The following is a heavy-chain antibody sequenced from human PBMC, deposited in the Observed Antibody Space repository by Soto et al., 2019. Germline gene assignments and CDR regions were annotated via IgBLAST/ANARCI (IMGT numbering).Heavy chain of an antibody. CDR2: ILHDGSNE. CDR3: SKSRDGYSFYFYYGMDV. Sequence: PGGSLRLSCAACGFNFSSYNIHWVRQAPCKGLEWVALILHDGSNEYYADSVKGRFTISRDNSKNTLYTHMKSLNPYYTSLYYCSKSRDGYSFYFYYGMDVWGHGTRGTVSS. CDR1: GFNFSSYN. D-gene: IGHD5-18*01. J-gene: IGHJ6*02. V-gene: IGHV3-30*18.